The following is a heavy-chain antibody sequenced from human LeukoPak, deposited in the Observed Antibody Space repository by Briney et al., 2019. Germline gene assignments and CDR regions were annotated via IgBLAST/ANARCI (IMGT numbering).Heavy chain of an antibody. CDR2: IYSGGST. CDR3: ARDSRPNYYDSSGYIDY. CDR1: GFTVRSNY. D-gene: IGHD3-22*01. V-gene: IGHV3-53*01. J-gene: IGHJ4*02. Sequence: GGSLRLSCAASGFTVRSNYMSLVRQAPGKGLEWVSVIYSGGSTYYADSVKGRFTISRDNSKNTLCLQMNSLRAEDTAVYYCARDSRPNYYDSSGYIDYWGQGTLVTVSS.